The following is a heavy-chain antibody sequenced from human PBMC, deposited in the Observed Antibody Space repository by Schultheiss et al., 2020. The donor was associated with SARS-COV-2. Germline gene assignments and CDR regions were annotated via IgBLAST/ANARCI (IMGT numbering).Heavy chain of an antibody. CDR2: IIPILGIA. J-gene: IGHJ6*02. CDR3: ARDESGGYSYDYYYGMDV. D-gene: IGHD5-18*01. CDR1: GYTFTSYY. V-gene: IGHV1-69*04. Sequence: SVKVSCKASGYTFTSYYMHWVRQAPGQGLEWMGMIIPILGIANYAQKFQGRVTITADKSTSTAYMELSSLRSEDTAVYYCARDESGGYSYDYYYGMDVWGQGTTVTVSS.